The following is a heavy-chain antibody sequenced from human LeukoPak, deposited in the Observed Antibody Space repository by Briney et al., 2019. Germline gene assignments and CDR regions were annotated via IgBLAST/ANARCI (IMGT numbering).Heavy chain of an antibody. D-gene: IGHD3-3*01. CDR3: ARGSDYDFWSGDYTDYHYMDV. Sequence: SGGSLRLSCAASEFTFSSYGMHWVRQAPGKGLDWVAFIRFDGSNKYYADSVKGRFTISRDNAKNSLNLQMNSLRAEDTAVYYCARGSDYDFWSGDYTDYHYMDVWGKGTTVTVSS. J-gene: IGHJ6*03. CDR2: IRFDGSNK. CDR1: EFTFSSYG. V-gene: IGHV3-30*02.